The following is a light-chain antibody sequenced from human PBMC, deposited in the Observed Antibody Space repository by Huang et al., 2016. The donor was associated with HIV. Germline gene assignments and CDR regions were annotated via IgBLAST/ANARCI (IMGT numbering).Light chain of an antibody. Sequence: ERVMTQSPASLSMSPGETATLSCRASQTVSSNLAWYHMKPGQAPRPLIYGASTRATGVPARCSGEGSVTEFTLTISSLQSEDSAIYYCQQYNKWPPVTFGQGTRLEIK. CDR1: QTVSSN. CDR3: QQYNKWPPVT. CDR2: GAS. V-gene: IGKV3-15*01. J-gene: IGKJ5*01.